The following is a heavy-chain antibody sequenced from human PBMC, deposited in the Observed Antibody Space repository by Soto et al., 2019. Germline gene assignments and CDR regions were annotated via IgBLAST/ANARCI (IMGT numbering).Heavy chain of an antibody. V-gene: IGHV3-7*05. D-gene: IGHD6-13*01. Sequence: SLRLSWAVVGGTCIADGGXRVLQGPRKGLEWVANIKQDGSETDYVESVKGRFTISRDNAKNSLYLQLNSLRPEDTAVYYCAAWARSHWSDYWGLGTLVTVSS. CDR2: IKQDGSET. CDR3: AAWARSHWSDY. CDR1: GGTCIADG. J-gene: IGHJ4*02.